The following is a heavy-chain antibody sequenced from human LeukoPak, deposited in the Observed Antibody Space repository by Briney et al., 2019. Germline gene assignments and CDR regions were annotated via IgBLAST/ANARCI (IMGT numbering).Heavy chain of an antibody. J-gene: IGHJ4*02. CDR2: IKGDGSEK. CDR1: GFTFSSYW. CDR3: ARDLVTMVRGVNPDY. D-gene: IGHD3-10*01. V-gene: IGHV3-7*01. Sequence: GGSLRLSCAASGFTFSSYWMNWVRQAPGKGLEWVANIKGDGSEKYYEASVKGRFTVSRDNAKNLEYLQMNSLRAEDTAVYYCARDLVTMVRGVNPDYWGQGTLVTVSS.